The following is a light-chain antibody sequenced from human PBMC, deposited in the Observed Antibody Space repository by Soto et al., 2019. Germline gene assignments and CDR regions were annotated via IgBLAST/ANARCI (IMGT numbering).Light chain of an antibody. CDR3: QQYFDSPVT. V-gene: IGKV3-11*01. J-gene: IGKJ4*01. CDR2: DAS. CDR1: QSVSYY. Sequence: EIVLTQSPATLSLSPGDRATLSCRASQSVSYYLAWYQQKPGQAPRLLIYDASSRATGVPDRFSGSGSGTDFTLTISSLQAEDVAVYYCQQYFDSPVTFGGGTKVDIK.